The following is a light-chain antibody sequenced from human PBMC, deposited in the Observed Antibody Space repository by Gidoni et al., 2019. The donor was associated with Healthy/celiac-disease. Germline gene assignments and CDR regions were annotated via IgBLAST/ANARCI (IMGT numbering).Light chain of an antibody. J-gene: IGKJ3*01. Sequence: DIVMTQFPPSLPVPPGEPASISCRSSQSLLHSNGYNYLDWYLQKPGQSPQLLIYLGSNRASGVPDRFSGSGSGTDFTLKISKVEAEDVGVYYCMQALQTPRTFGPGTKVDIK. V-gene: IGKV2-28*01. CDR2: LGS. CDR3: MQALQTPRT. CDR1: QSLLHSNGYNY.